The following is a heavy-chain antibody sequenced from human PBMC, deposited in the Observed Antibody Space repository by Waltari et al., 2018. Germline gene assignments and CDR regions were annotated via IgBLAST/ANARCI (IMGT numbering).Heavy chain of an antibody. V-gene: IGHV4-61*02. J-gene: IGHJ6*02. CDR2: IYTSGGP. CDR3: ASALWFGESDYYGMDV. D-gene: IGHD3-10*01. CDR1: GGSISSGSYY. Sequence: QVQLQESGPGLVKPSQTLSLTCTVSGGSISSGSYYWSWIRQPAGKGLEWIGRIYTSGGPTTNPSLKSRVTRSLDTSKNQFSLKLSSVTAADTAVYYCASALWFGESDYYGMDVWGQGTTVTVSS.